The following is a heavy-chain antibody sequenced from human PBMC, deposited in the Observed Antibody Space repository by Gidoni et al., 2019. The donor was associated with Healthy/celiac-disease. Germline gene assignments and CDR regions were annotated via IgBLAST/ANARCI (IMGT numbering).Heavy chain of an antibody. CDR3: ARDGGGDYYDY. D-gene: IGHD3-3*01. CDR2: ISYDGSNK. CDR1: GFTFSSYA. V-gene: IGHV3-30*04. J-gene: IGHJ4*02. Sequence: QVQLVESGGGVVQPGRSLRLSCAASGFTFSSYAMHWVRQAPGKGLEWLAVISYDGSNKYYADSVKGRFTISRDNSKNTLYLQMNSLRAEDTAVYYCARDGGGDYYDYWGQGTLVTVSS.